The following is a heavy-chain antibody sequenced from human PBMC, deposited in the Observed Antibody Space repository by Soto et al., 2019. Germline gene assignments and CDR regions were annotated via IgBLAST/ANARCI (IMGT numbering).Heavy chain of an antibody. Sequence: ASVKVSCKASGYSLTDNGITWVRQASGQGLEYVGWISPDSGKTDYAQKFQGRVTMTRDTSINTVYMELSSLRSDDTAVYYCERVYGYYYYYMDVWGRGTTVTVSS. D-gene: IGHD2-8*01. V-gene: IGHV1-8*01. CDR2: ISPDSGKT. CDR3: ERVYGYYYYYMDV. J-gene: IGHJ6*03. CDR1: GYSLTDNG.